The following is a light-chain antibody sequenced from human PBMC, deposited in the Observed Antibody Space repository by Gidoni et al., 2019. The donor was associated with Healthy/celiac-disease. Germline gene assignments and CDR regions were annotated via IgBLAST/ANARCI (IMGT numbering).Light chain of an antibody. V-gene: IGKV1-33*01. CDR2: DAS. J-gene: IGKJ2*01. CDR3: QQYDNLPYT. Sequence: DIQMTQSPSSLSASVGDRVTITCQASQDISNYLNWYQQKPGKAPKLLIYDASNLETGVPSRFSGSGSGTDLTFTISSLQPEDIATYYCQQYDNLPYTFXQGTKLEIK. CDR1: QDISNY.